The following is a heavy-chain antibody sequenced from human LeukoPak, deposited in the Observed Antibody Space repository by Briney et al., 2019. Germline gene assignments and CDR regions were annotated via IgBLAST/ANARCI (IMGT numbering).Heavy chain of an antibody. J-gene: IGHJ4*02. Sequence: SETLSLTCAVYGGSFSGYYWSWIRQSPGKGLEWIGYIHESGRTNDNPFLKSRVTISVDTSKNLFSLRLTSVTPADTAVYYCARVLSLDYGDFYFDSWGQGTLVIVSS. D-gene: IGHD4-17*01. V-gene: IGHV4-34*11. CDR1: GGSFSGYY. CDR3: ARVLSLDYGDFYFDS. CDR2: IHESGRT.